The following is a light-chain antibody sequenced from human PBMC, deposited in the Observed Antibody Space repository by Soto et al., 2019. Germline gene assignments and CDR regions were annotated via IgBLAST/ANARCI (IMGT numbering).Light chain of an antibody. CDR3: QQYDSYSWA. J-gene: IGKJ1*01. Sequence: DIQMTQSPSTLSASVGDRVTITCRASQSISTWLAWYQQKPGKAPKLLFYKASSLESGVPSRFSGSGSGTEFTLTISSLQPDDFATYYCQQYDSYSWAFGRGTKVESK. CDR1: QSISTW. V-gene: IGKV1-5*03. CDR2: KAS.